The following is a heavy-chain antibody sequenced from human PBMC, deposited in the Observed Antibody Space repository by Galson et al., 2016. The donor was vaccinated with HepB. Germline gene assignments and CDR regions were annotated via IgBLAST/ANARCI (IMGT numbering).Heavy chain of an antibody. CDR1: GFTFNSYA. J-gene: IGHJ4*02. CDR3: AKDQRDYGDQSYFDY. D-gene: IGHD4-17*01. CDR2: ISGSGGST. Sequence: SLRLSCAASGFTFNSYAMSWVRQAPGKGLEWVPSISGSGGSTDDADSVKGRFTISRDNSKNTLYLQMNSLRAEDTAVYYCAKDQRDYGDQSYFDYWGQGTLVTVSS. V-gene: IGHV3-23*01.